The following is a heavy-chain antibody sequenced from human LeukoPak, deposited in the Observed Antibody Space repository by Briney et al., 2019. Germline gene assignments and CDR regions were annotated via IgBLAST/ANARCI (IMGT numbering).Heavy chain of an antibody. V-gene: IGHV1-3*01. CDR2: INAGNGNT. D-gene: IGHD4-11*01. J-gene: IGHJ2*01. CDR1: GYTFTYYA. CDR3: ARRRRYDYSNYGWYFDL. Sequence: ASVKVSCKASGYTFTYYAIQWMRQAPGQSPEWMGWINAGNGNTKYSQKFQGRVTITRYTSASTAYMELRSLRSEDTAVYYCARRRRYDYSNYGWYFDLWGRGTLVTVSS.